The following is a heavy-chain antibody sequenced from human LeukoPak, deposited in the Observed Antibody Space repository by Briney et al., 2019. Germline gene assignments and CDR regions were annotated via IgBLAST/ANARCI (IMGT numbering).Heavy chain of an antibody. CDR3: ARDNCPWRGAADCYYYMDV. V-gene: IGHV3-30*19. J-gene: IGHJ6*03. Sequence: GGSLRLSCAASGFTFSSYGMHWVRQAPGKGLEWVAVISYDGSNKYYADSVKGRFTISRDNSKNTLYLQMNSLRAEDTAVYYCARDNCPWRGAADCYYYMDVWGKGTTVTVSS. CDR1: GFTFSSYG. CDR2: ISYDGSNK. D-gene: IGHD1-20*01.